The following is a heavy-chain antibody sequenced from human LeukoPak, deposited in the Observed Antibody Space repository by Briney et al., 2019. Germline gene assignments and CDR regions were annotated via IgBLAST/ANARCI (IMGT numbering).Heavy chain of an antibody. CDR1: GFTFSSYG. J-gene: IGHJ4*02. V-gene: IGHV3-30*18. CDR2: ISYDGSNK. CDR3: AKDLDDYSSV. Sequence: GKSLRLSCAASGFTFSSYGMHWVRQAPGKGLEWVAVISYDGSNKYYADSVKGRFTISRDNSKNTLYLQMNSLRAGDTAVYYCAKDLDDYSSVWGQGTLVTVSS. D-gene: IGHD4-11*01.